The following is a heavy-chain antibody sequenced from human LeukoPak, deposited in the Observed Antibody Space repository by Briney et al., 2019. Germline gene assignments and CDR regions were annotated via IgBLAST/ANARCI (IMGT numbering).Heavy chain of an antibody. CDR2: INPNSGDT. CDR1: GYTFTGYY. D-gene: IGHD2-2*01. V-gene: IGHV1-2*02. CDR3: ARANFLYCSSTTCLFDY. J-gene: IGHJ4*02. Sequence: ASVKVSCRASGYTFTGYYMHWVRQAPGQGFEWMGWINPNSGDTNYAQKFQGRVTMTRGTSISTAHMEMSRLRSDDTAVYYCARANFLYCSSTTCLFDYWGQGTLVTVSS.